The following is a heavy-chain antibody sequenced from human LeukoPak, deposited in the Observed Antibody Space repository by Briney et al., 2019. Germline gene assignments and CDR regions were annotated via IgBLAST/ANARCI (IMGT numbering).Heavy chain of an antibody. Sequence: GGSLRLSCAASGFTSSSYEMNWVRQAPGKGLEWVSYISSSGSTIYYADSVKGRFTISRDNAKNSLYLQMNSLRAEDTAVYYCTRPGPTGDGDYWGQGTLVTVSS. V-gene: IGHV3-48*03. D-gene: IGHD7-27*01. CDR1: GFTSSSYE. CDR2: ISSSGSTI. J-gene: IGHJ4*02. CDR3: TRPGPTGDGDY.